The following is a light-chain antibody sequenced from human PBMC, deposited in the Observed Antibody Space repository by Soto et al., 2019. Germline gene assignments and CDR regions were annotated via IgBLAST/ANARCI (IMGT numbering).Light chain of an antibody. J-gene: IGLJ3*02. CDR3: RSYAGSYTWV. V-gene: IGLV2-11*01. Sequence: QSALTQPRSVSGSPGQSVTISCTGTSSDVGDYNYVSWYQQHPGKAPKLLIYAVNMRPSGVPDRFSGSKSGNTASLTISGLQAEDEADYSFRSYAGSYTWVFGGGTKLTVL. CDR1: SSDVGDYNY. CDR2: AVN.